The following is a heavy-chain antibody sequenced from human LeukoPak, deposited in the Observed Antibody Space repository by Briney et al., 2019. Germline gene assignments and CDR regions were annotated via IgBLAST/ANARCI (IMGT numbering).Heavy chain of an antibody. CDR3: ARDRGPAGYLDY. V-gene: IGHV3-11*01. D-gene: IGHD3-22*01. CDR2: ISGSGTTI. J-gene: IGHJ4*02. Sequence: GGSLRLSCAGSRFTFSDYYMRWIRQAPGKGLEWVSYISGSGTTILYADSVKGRFTISRDNAKNSVYLQMNSLRAEDTALYYCARDRGPAGYLDYWGQGTLVTVSS. CDR1: RFTFSDYY.